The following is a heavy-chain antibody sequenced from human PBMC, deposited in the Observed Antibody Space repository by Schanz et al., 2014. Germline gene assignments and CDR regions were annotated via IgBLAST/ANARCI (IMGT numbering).Heavy chain of an antibody. CDR2: IKHDGSEK. V-gene: IGHV3-7*03. Sequence: EVQLVESGGGLVQPGGSLRLSCAASGFAFDTYWMSWVRQAPGKGLEWVANIKHDGSEKYYVDSVNGRFTISRDNAKNSMYLEMTSLRGEDTAVYYCARENLNWEAFDIWGQGTVVTVSS. CDR3: ARENLNWEAFDI. J-gene: IGHJ3*02. D-gene: IGHD7-27*01. CDR1: GFAFDTYW.